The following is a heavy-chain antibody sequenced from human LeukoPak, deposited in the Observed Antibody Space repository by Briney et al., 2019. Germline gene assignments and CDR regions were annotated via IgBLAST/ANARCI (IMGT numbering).Heavy chain of an antibody. V-gene: IGHV3-21*01. Sequence: PGGSLRLSCAASGFTFSSYSMNWVRQAPGKGLEWVSSISSSSSYIYYADSVKGRFTISRDNAKNSLYLQMNSLRAEDTAVYFFVKEMPPYDILTGYTKGFDYWGQGTLVTVSS. CDR3: VKEMPPYDILTGYTKGFDY. D-gene: IGHD3-9*01. CDR1: GFTFSSYS. CDR2: ISSSSSYI. J-gene: IGHJ4*02.